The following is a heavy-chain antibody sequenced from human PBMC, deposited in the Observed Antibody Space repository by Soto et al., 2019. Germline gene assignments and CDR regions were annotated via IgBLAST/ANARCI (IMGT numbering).Heavy chain of an antibody. V-gene: IGHV4-31*03. J-gene: IGHJ4*02. CDR1: GGSISSAGYY. Sequence: PLETLSLTCTVSGGSISSAGYYWTWIRQHPGKGLEWIGYIYYSGSTYYNPSLKSRVTISVDTSKNQFSLKLNSVTAADTAVYYCAREVPTPYYFDYWGQGTLVTVSS. CDR2: IYYSGST. CDR3: AREVPTPYYFDY.